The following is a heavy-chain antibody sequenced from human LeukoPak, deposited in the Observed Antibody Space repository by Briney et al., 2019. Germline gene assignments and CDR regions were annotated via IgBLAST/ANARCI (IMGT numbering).Heavy chain of an antibody. CDR3: ARGLDSSGYYYNFDY. D-gene: IGHD3-22*01. CDR1: GYTFTSSG. CDR2: ISAYNGNT. J-gene: IGHJ4*02. V-gene: IGHV1-18*01. Sequence: ASVKVSCKASGYTFTSSGISWVRQAPGQGLEWMGWISAYNGNTHYAQKLQGRVTMTTDTSTSTAYMELRSLRSDDTAVYYCARGLDSSGYYYNFDYWGEGTLVTVSS.